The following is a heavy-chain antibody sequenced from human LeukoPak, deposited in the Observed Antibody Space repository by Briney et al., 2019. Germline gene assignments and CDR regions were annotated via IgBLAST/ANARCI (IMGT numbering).Heavy chain of an antibody. CDR3: ARRKYSSSSPHYYYYYMDV. CDR1: GYTFTGYY. CDR2: INPNSGGT. J-gene: IGHJ6*03. V-gene: IGHV1-2*06. Sequence: ASVKVSCKASGYTFTGYYMHWVRQAPGQGLEWMGRINPNSGGTNYAQKFRGRVTMTRDTSISTAYMELSRLRSDDTAVYYCARRKYSSSSPHYYYYYMDVWGKGTTVTVSS. D-gene: IGHD6-6*01.